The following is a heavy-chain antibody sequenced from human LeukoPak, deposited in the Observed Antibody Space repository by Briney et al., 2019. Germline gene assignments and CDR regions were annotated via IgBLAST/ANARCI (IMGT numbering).Heavy chain of an antibody. CDR3: ARDVLDWNDSTHAFDI. J-gene: IGHJ3*02. Sequence: SETLSLTCAVSGGSISSSNWWSWVRQPPGKGLEWIGEIYHSGSTNYNPSLKSRVTISVDKSKNQFSLKLSSVTAADTAVYYCARDVLDWNDSTHAFDIWGQGTMVTVSS. V-gene: IGHV4-4*02. CDR1: GGSISSSNW. CDR2: IYHSGST. D-gene: IGHD1-1*01.